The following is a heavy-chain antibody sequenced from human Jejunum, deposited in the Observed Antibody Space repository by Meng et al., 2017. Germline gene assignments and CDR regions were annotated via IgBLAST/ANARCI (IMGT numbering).Heavy chain of an antibody. CDR1: EFTFSNYW. CDR3: ARDHGVSGTNKWYFDL. D-gene: IGHD1-7*01. J-gene: IGHJ2*01. Sequence: GESLKISCAASEFTFSNYWMSWVRLAPGKGLEWVADIKEDGSKMLYVASVKGRFTISRDNAKNSLYLHMNSLRAEDTAVYYCARDHGVSGTNKWYFDLWGHGTLVTVSS. V-gene: IGHV3-7*01. CDR2: IKEDGSKM.